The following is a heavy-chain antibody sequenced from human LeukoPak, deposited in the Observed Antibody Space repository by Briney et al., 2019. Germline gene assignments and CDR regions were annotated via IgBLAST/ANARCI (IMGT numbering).Heavy chain of an antibody. V-gene: IGHV4-59*01. CDR2: IYYSGST. D-gene: IGHD6-19*01. J-gene: IGHJ4*02. CDR1: GGSISSYY. Sequence: SETLSLTCTVSGGSISSYYWSWIRQPPGKGLEWIGYIYYSGSTNCNPSLKSRVTISVDTSKNQFSLKLYSVTAADTAVYYCARVNQAVADHFDYWGQGTLVTVSS. CDR3: ARVNQAVADHFDY.